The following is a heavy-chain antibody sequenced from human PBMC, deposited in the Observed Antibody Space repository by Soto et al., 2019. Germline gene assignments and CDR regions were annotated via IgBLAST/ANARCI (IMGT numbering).Heavy chain of an antibody. CDR2: IYSGGST. Sequence: PGGSLRLSCAASGFTVSIYYMSWVRQAPGKGLEWVSVIYSGGSTYYADSVKGRFTISRDNSKNTLYLQMNSLRAEDTAVYYCARQTPYYDRYFDYWGQGTLVTVSS. CDR3: ARQTPYYDRYFDY. D-gene: IGHD3-22*01. CDR1: GFTVSIYY. V-gene: IGHV3-53*01. J-gene: IGHJ4*02.